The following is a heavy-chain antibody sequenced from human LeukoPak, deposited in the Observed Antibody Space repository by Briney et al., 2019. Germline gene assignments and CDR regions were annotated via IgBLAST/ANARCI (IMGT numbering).Heavy chain of an antibody. CDR2: ISAYNGNT. CDR1: GYTFTSYG. Sequence: ASVKVSCKASGYTFTSYGISWVRQAPGQGLEWMGWISAYNGNTNYAQKLQGRGTMTTDTSTSTAYMELRSLRSDDTAVYYCARSEGVVPAAPLRFDPWGQGTLVTVSS. J-gene: IGHJ5*02. CDR3: ARSEGVVPAAPLRFDP. V-gene: IGHV1-18*01. D-gene: IGHD2-2*01.